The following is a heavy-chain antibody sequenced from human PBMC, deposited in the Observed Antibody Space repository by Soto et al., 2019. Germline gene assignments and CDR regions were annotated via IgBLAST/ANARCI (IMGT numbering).Heavy chain of an antibody. Sequence: QVQLQQWGAGLLKPSETLSLTCAVYGGSFSGYYWSWIRQPPGKGLEWIGEINYSGSTNYNPSLKGRATIAAXTXTXXCSLKLSSVTAADTAVYYCARGGYGGNSGLGHLDYWGQGTLVTVSS. CDR2: INYSGST. CDR1: GGSFSGYY. J-gene: IGHJ4*02. CDR3: ARGGYGGNSGLGHLDY. D-gene: IGHD2-21*02. V-gene: IGHV4-34*01.